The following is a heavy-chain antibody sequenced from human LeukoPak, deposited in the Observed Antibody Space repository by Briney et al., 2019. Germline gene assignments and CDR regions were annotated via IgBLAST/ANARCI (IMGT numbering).Heavy chain of an antibody. CDR2: TYYRSKWYN. CDR3: ASSRVAVAGTSGFDY. Sequence: SQTLSLTCAISGDSVSSNSAAWNWIRQSPSRGLEWLGRTYYRSKWYNDYAVSVKSRITINPDTSKNQFSLQLNSVTPEDTAVYYCASSRVAVAGTSGFDYWGQGTLVTVSS. V-gene: IGHV6-1*01. J-gene: IGHJ4*02. CDR1: GDSVSSNSAA. D-gene: IGHD6-19*01.